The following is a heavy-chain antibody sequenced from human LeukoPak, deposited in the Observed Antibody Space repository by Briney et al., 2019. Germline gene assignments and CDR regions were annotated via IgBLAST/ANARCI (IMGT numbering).Heavy chain of an antibody. D-gene: IGHD6-19*01. CDR1: GFTFSSYG. V-gene: IGHV3-23*01. CDR2: ISGSGGST. CDR3: AARLAVAGNHFDY. Sequence: PGGSLRLSCAASGFTFSSYGMSWVRQAPGKGLEWVSAISGSGGSTYYADSVKGRFTISRDNSKNTLYLQMNSLRAEDTAVYYCAARLAVAGNHFDYWGQGTLVTVSS. J-gene: IGHJ4*02.